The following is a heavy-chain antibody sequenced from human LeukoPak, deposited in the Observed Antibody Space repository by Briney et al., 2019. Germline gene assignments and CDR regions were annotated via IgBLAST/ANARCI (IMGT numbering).Heavy chain of an antibody. V-gene: IGHV3-21*01. CDR2: ISSSSNYI. CDR1: GFTFSSYT. D-gene: IGHD2-15*01. CDR3: AGPGYCSGGSCSEYYYGMDV. Sequence: GGSLRLSCAASGFTFSSYTMNWVRQPPGKGLEWVSSISSSSNYINYADSVKGRFTISRDNAKNSLYLQMNSLRAEDTAVFYCAGPGYCSGGSCSEYYYGMDVWGKGTTVTVSS. J-gene: IGHJ6*04.